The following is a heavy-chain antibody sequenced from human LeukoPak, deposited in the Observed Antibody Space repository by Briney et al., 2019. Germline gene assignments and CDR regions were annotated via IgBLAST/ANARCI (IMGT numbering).Heavy chain of an antibody. CDR2: ISGSGGST. CDR3: AKKYGSGSYHLDY. Sequence: GGTLRLSCAASGFTFSSYGMSWVRQAPGKGLEWVSAISGSGGSTYYADSVKGRFTISRDNSKNTLYLQMNSLRAEDTAVYYCAKKYGSGSYHLDYWGQGTLVTVSS. D-gene: IGHD3-10*01. J-gene: IGHJ4*02. CDR1: GFTFSSYG. V-gene: IGHV3-23*01.